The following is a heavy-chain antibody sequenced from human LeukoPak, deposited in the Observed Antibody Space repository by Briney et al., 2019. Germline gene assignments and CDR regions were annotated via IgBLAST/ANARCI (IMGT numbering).Heavy chain of an antibody. Sequence: ASVKVSCKASGYTFTSHGISWVRQAPGQGLEWMGWISAYNGNTNYAQKLQGRVTMTTDTSTSTAYMELRSLRSDDTAVYYCARDRVVRPKTSIDYWGQGTLVTVSS. J-gene: IGHJ4*02. D-gene: IGHD3-10*01. CDR1: GYTFTSHG. CDR2: ISAYNGNT. CDR3: ARDRVVRPKTSIDY. V-gene: IGHV1-18*01.